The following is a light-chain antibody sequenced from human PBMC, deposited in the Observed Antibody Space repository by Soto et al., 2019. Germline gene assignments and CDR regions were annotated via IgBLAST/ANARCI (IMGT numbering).Light chain of an antibody. CDR3: QQYNFWPPLT. V-gene: IGKV3-15*01. J-gene: IGKJ4*01. CDR1: QSVNNN. CDR2: DAS. Sequence: EIVMTQSPATLSVSPGERATLSCRASQSVNNNLACYRQKPGQAPKLLIPDASTRATGVPARFRGSGSGTEFTITISSLQSEDSGIYYCQQYNFWPPLTFGGGTKVEIK.